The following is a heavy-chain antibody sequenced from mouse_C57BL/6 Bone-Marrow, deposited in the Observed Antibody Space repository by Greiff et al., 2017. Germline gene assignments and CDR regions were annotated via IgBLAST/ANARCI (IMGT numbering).Heavy chain of an antibody. CDR2: ISPRSGNT. CDR3: ARSGLRRFAY. Sequence: QVQLQQSGAELARPGASVKLSCKASGYTFTSYGISWVKQRTGQGLEWIGEISPRSGNTYYNEKFKGKATLTADKSSSTAYMELRSLTSEDSAVYFCARSGLRRFAYWGQGTLVTVSA. D-gene: IGHD1-1*01. V-gene: IGHV1-81*01. J-gene: IGHJ3*01. CDR1: GYTFTSYG.